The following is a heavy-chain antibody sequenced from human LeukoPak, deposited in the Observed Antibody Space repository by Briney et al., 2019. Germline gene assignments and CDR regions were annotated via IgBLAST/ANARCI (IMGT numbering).Heavy chain of an antibody. D-gene: IGHD5-12*01. CDR2: INPSGGST. CDR3: ANQEWLRFNLNAFDI. CDR1: GYTFTSYY. J-gene: IGHJ3*02. Sequence: ASVKVSCKASGYTFTSYYMHWVRQAPGQGLEWMGIINPSGGSTNYAQKFQGRVTMTRDMSTRTVYMELSSLRFEGTAVYYCANQEWLRFNLNAFDIWGQGTMVTVSS. V-gene: IGHV1-46*01.